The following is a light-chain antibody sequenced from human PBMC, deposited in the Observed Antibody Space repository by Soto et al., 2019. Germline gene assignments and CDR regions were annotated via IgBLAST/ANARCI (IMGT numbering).Light chain of an antibody. Sequence: DIVMSQSPVTLPVTPGEPASISCRSSQSLLNYKGYVYLDWYVQKPGQSPQLLIYLGSNRASGVPDRFSGSVSGQDFTLEISRVEAEDVGIYYCMQAIQIPMTFGGGPRVDI. CDR2: LGS. CDR1: QSLLNYKGYVY. CDR3: MQAIQIPMT. V-gene: IGKV2-28*01. J-gene: IGKJ4*01.